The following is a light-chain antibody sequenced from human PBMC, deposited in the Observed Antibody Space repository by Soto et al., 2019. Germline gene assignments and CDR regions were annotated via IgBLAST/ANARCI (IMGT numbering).Light chain of an antibody. V-gene: IGKV4-1*01. CDR1: QSVLYSSNNKNY. Sequence: DIVMTQSPDSLAVSLGERATINCKSSQSVLYSSNNKNYLAWYQQKPGQPPKLLIYWASTRESGVPDRFSGSGSGTDFTLTISSLQAEDVAVYYCQQYYLMYTFGQGTKLEIK. CDR2: WAS. J-gene: IGKJ2*01. CDR3: QQYYLMYT.